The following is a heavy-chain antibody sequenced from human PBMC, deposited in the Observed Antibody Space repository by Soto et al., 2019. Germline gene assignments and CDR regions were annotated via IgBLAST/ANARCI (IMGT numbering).Heavy chain of an antibody. Sequence: QVQLQESGPGLVKPSQTLSLTCTVSGGSISSGGYYWSWIRQHPGKGLEWIGYIYYSGSTYYNPSPXRXXPISLDTSKNQFSLKLSSATAADTAVYDCARGVIHWGQGTLVTVSS. J-gene: IGHJ4*02. CDR3: ARGVIH. CDR1: GGSISSGGYY. CDR2: IYYSGST. D-gene: IGHD2-21*01. V-gene: IGHV4-31*03.